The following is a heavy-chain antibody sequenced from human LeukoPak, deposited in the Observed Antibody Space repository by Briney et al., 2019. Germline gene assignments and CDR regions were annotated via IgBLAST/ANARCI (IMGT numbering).Heavy chain of an antibody. CDR2: IHTSGST. V-gene: IGHV4-4*07. Sequence: KPSETLSLTCTVSGGSISSYYLSWIRQPGGKGLEWIGRIHTSGSTNYNPSLKSRVTMSVDTSKNQFSLKVTSVTAADAAVYYCARAWQWLPLDSWGQGTLVTDSS. CDR3: ARAWQWLPLDS. D-gene: IGHD6-19*01. J-gene: IGHJ5*01. CDR1: GGSISSYY.